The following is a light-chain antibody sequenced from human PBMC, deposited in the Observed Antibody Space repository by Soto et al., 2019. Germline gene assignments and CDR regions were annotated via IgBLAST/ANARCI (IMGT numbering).Light chain of an antibody. CDR3: CANTRSSTRV. CDR2: GDS. J-gene: IGLJ2*01. CDR1: SSDVGGDNY. Sequence: QSALTQPASVSGSPGQSITISCTGTSSDVGGDNYVSWYQQHPGKAPKLIIYGDSNRPSGVSIRFSGSKSGNTASLTIPGLEAEDEDDYYCCANTRSSTRVFGRGTKLTVL. V-gene: IGLV2-14*01.